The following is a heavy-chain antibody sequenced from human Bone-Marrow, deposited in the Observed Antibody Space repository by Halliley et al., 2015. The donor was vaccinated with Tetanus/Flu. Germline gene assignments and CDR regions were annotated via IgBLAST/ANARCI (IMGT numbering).Heavy chain of an antibody. CDR3: AKDRDYFDSSGYYFDF. CDR2: ISGSGDKT. D-gene: IGHD3-22*01. CDR1: GFTFSRCS. V-gene: IGHV3-23*01. Sequence: AAYGFTFSRCSMTWVRQAPGKGLEWVSGISGSGDKTFYADSVKGRFTISRDNSKNTLYLHLNILRAEDTAVYYCAKDRDYFDSSGYYFDFWGQGTRVTVSS. J-gene: IGHJ4*02.